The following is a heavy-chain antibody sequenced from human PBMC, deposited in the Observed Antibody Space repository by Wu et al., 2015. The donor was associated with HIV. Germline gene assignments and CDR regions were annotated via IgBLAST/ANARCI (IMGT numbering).Heavy chain of an antibody. V-gene: IGHV1-2*02. D-gene: IGHD3-10*01. Sequence: QVQLVQSGAEVKKPGASVKVSCKASGYTFTDYDINWVRQAAGQGLEWMGWINPNSGDTNYAQKFQGRVTMTGDTSISTAYMELSRLRSDDTAVYYCARDRAYYGSGKGYGMDVVGPRDHGHRLL. J-gene: IGHJ6*02. CDR1: GYTFTDYD. CDR3: ARDRAYYGSGKGYGMDV. CDR2: INPNSGDT.